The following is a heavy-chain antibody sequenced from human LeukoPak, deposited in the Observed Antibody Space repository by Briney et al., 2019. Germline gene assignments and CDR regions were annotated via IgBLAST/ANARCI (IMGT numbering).Heavy chain of an antibody. CDR1: GGSISSSSYY. CDR2: IYYSGST. Sequence: PSETLSLTCTVSGGSISSSSYYWGWIRQPPGKGLEWIGSIYYSGSTYYNPSLKSRVTISVDTSKNQFSLKLSSVTAADTAVYYCARLYYDILTGYYEDYWGQGTLVTVSS. CDR3: ARLYYDILTGYYEDY. D-gene: IGHD3-9*01. V-gene: IGHV4-39*01. J-gene: IGHJ4*02.